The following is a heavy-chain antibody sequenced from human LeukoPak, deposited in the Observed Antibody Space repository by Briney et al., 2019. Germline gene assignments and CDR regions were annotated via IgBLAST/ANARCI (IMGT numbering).Heavy chain of an antibody. CDR3: ARPYYCSTTSCSGFDP. D-gene: IGHD2-2*01. Sequence: GESLKIPCKASGYNFRSYWIGWVRQMPGKGLEWMGIIYPGDSDTRYSPPFQGQVTISADKSTSTAYLQWSSLKTSDTAMYYCARPYYCSTTSCSGFDPWGQGTLVTVSS. J-gene: IGHJ5*02. V-gene: IGHV5-51*01. CDR2: IYPGDSDT. CDR1: GYNFRSYW.